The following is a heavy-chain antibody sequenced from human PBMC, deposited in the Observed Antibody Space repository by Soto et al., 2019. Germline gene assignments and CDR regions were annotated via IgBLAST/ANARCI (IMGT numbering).Heavy chain of an antibody. V-gene: IGHV3-21*01. CDR2: ISSSSSYI. Sequence: GGSLRLSCAASGFTFSSYSMNWVRQAPGKGLEWVSSISSSSSYIYYADSVKGRFTISRDNAKNSLYLQMNSLRAEDTAVYYCARGRQQLVLVPSDYWGQGTLVTVSS. CDR3: ARGRQQLVLVPSDY. CDR1: GFTFSSYS. J-gene: IGHJ4*02. D-gene: IGHD6-13*01.